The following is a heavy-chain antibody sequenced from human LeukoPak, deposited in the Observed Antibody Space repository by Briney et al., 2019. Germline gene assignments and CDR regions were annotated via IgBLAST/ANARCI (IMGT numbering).Heavy chain of an antibody. V-gene: IGHV4-39*01. D-gene: IGHD2-2*02. Sequence: PSETLSLTCTVSGGSISSSTYYWGWIRQPPGKGLEWIGSIFYSGNTYYNPSLKSRVTISVDTSKSQFSLKLSSVTATDTAVYYCARLYAGTRPPDYWGQGTLVTVSS. J-gene: IGHJ4*02. CDR3: ARLYAGTRPPDY. CDR1: GGSISSSTYY. CDR2: IFYSGNT.